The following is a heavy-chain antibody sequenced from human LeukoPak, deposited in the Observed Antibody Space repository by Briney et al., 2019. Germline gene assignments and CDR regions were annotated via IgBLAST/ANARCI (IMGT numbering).Heavy chain of an antibody. D-gene: IGHD4-17*01. J-gene: IGHJ4*02. CDR3: AKLGGDYGVDY. Sequence: GRSLRLSCAASGFTFSSYGMHWVRQAPGKGLEWVAVISYDGSNKYYADSVKGRFTISRDNSKNTLYLQMNSLRAEDTAVYYGAKLGGDYGVDYWGQGTLVTVSS. V-gene: IGHV3-30*18. CDR2: ISYDGSNK. CDR1: GFTFSSYG.